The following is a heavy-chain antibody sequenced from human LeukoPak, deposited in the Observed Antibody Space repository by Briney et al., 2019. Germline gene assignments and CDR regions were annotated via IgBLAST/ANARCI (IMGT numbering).Heavy chain of an antibody. CDR1: GFTFSSYS. D-gene: IGHD3-10*01. Sequence: GGSLRLSCAASGFTFSSYSVNRVRQAPGKGLEWVSHITSTASAIYYADSVRGRFTMSRDNARNTVYLQMNSLRVEDTAVYYCARQGSGTPDYWGQGTLVTVSS. V-gene: IGHV3-48*01. J-gene: IGHJ4*02. CDR3: ARQGSGTPDY. CDR2: ITSTASAI.